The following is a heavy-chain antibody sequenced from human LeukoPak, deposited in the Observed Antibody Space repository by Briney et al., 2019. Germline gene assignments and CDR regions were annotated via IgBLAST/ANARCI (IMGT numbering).Heavy chain of an antibody. CDR1: GFTFSSYA. CDR3: AKVAVADTKSANYYYYYMDV. J-gene: IGHJ6*03. CDR2: ISGSGGST. D-gene: IGHD6-19*01. Sequence: LPGGSLRLSCAASGFTFSSYAMSWVRQAPGKGLQWVSAISGSGGSTYYAGSVKGRFTISRDNSKNTLYLQMNSLRAEDTAVYYCAKVAVADTKSANYYYYYMDVWGKGTTVTVSS. V-gene: IGHV3-23*01.